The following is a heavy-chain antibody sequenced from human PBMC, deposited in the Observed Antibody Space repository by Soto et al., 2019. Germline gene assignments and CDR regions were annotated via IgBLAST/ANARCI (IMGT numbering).Heavy chain of an antibody. CDR1: GGSISAYY. D-gene: IGHD4-17*01. CDR3: ARDRVYGSSGMDV. Sequence: SETLSLTCTVSGGSISAYYWSWIRQPPGKGLEWIGYISNSRTTSYNPSLMSRVTISLDTSKKQFSLRLNSATAADTAVYFCARDRVYGSSGMDVWGRGTTVTVSS. V-gene: IGHV4-59*01. J-gene: IGHJ6*02. CDR2: ISNSRTT.